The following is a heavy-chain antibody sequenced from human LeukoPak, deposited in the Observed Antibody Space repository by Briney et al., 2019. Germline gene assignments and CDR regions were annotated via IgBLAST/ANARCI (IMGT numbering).Heavy chain of an antibody. J-gene: IGHJ4*02. D-gene: IGHD5-12*01. CDR2: INHSGST. CDR1: GGSFSGYY. CDR3: ARGRWLRQSFDY. V-gene: IGHV4-34*01. Sequence: SETLSLTCAVYGGSFSGYYWSWIRQPPGKGLEWIGEINHSGSTNYNPSLKSRVTISVDTSKNQFSLKLSSVTAADTAVYYCARGRWLRQSFDYRGQGTLVTVSS.